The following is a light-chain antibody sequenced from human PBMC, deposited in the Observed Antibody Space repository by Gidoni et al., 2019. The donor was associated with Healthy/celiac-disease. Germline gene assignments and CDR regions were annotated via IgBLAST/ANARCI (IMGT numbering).Light chain of an antibody. CDR2: GAS. CDR1: QSVSSN. CDR3: QQYNNWPPDT. J-gene: IGKJ2*01. V-gene: IGKV3-15*01. Sequence: EIVMTQSPATLSVSPGERATLSCRASQSVSSNLAWYQQKPGQAPRLLIYGASTRATGIHARFSGSGSGTEFTLTISSLQSEDFAVYYCQQYNNWPPDTFGQGTKLEIK.